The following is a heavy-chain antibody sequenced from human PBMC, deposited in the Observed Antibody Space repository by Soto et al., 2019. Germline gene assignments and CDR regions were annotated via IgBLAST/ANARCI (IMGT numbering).Heavy chain of an antibody. CDR1: GGSISSGDYY. Sequence: QVQLQESGPGLVKPSQTLSLTCTVSGGSISSGDYYWSWIRQPPGKGLEWIGYIYYSGSTYYNPSLKSRVTISVDTSKNQFSLKLSSVTAAGTAVYYCARTGFVTMVRGGPLGTYGMDVWGQGTTVTVSS. D-gene: IGHD3-10*01. J-gene: IGHJ6*02. V-gene: IGHV4-30-4*01. CDR2: IYYSGST. CDR3: ARTGFVTMVRGGPLGTYGMDV.